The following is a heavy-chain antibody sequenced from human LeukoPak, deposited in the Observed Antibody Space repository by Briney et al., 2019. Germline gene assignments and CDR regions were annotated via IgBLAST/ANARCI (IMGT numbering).Heavy chain of an antibody. J-gene: IGHJ4*02. V-gene: IGHV1-18*01. CDR2: ISAYNGNT. Sequence: GASVKLSFKASGYTFTSYVISWGRQAPGQGLEWMGWISAYNGNTNYAQKLQGRVTMTTDTSTSTDYMELRSLRSDDTAVYYCARVGRGSDYWGQGNLVTVSS. D-gene: IGHD3-16*01. CDR1: GYTFTSYV. CDR3: ARVGRGSDY.